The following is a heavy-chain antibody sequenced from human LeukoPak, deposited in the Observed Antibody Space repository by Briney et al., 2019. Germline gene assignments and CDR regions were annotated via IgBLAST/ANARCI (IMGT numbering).Heavy chain of an antibody. CDR3: ARNVTYRGGEELHAFDI. CDR2: IYTSGST. CDR1: GGSISSYY. V-gene: IGHV4-4*09. Sequence: KASETLSLTCTVSGGSISSYYWSGIRQPPGKGLEWIGYIYTSGSTNYNPSLKSRVTISVDTSKNQFSLKLRSVTAAATAAYYCARNVTYRGGEELHAFDIWGQGTMVTVSS. J-gene: IGHJ3*02. D-gene: IGHD2-21*01.